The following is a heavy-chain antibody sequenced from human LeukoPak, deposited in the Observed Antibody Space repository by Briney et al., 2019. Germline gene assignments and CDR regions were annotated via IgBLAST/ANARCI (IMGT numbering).Heavy chain of an antibody. Sequence: SQTLSLTCTVSGGSISSGSYYRSWIRQPAGKGLEWIGRIYTSGSTNYNPSLKSRVTISVDTSKNQFSLKLSSVTAADTAVYYCARAGRTYYYDSSGYPPSTTRADVWGKGTTVTVSS. CDR3: ARAGRTYYYDSSGYPPSTTRADV. D-gene: IGHD3-22*01. J-gene: IGHJ6*04. V-gene: IGHV4-61*02. CDR1: GGSISSGSYY. CDR2: IYTSGST.